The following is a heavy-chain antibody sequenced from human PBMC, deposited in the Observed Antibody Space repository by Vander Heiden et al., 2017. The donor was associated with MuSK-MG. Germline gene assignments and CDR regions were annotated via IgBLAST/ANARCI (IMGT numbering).Heavy chain of an antibody. CDR2: INPNSGGT. V-gene: IGHV1-2*02. CDR3: ARGLRPVRVGATTPGY. Sequence: QVQLVQSGAEVKKPGVSVKVSCKASGYTFIGYYMYWVRQAPGQGLEWMGWINPNSGGTKYAQKLQGRVTMTRDTSISTAYMDLSRLRFDDTAVYYCARGLRPVRVGATTPGYWGQGTLVTVSS. D-gene: IGHD1-26*01. J-gene: IGHJ4*02. CDR1: GYTFIGYY.